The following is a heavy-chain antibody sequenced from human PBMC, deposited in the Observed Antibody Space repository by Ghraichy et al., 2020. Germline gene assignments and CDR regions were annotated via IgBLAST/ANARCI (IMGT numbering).Heavy chain of an antibody. Sequence: GGSLRLSCAASGFTFSSYSMNWVRQAPGKGLEWVSSISSSSSYIYYADSVKGRFTISRDNAKNSLYLQMNSLRAEDTAVYYCARGPNWGVRDQDYYMDVWGKGTTVTVSS. CDR2: ISSSSSYI. CDR3: ARGPNWGVRDQDYYMDV. D-gene: IGHD7-27*01. CDR1: GFTFSSYS. V-gene: IGHV3-21*01. J-gene: IGHJ6*03.